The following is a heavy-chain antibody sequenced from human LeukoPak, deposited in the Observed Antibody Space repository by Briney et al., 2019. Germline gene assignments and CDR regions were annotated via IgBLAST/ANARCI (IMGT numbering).Heavy chain of an antibody. Sequence: QTGGSLRLSCATSGFTFSSYAMSWVRQAPGKGLEWVAVISYDGSNKYYADSVKGRFTISRDNSKNTLYLQMDSLRAEDTAVYYCAKDDAWGRYKDWGQGTLVTVSS. V-gene: IGHV3-30*18. J-gene: IGHJ1*01. CDR3: AKDDAWGRYKD. CDR1: GFTFSSYA. D-gene: IGHD3-16*01. CDR2: ISYDGSNK.